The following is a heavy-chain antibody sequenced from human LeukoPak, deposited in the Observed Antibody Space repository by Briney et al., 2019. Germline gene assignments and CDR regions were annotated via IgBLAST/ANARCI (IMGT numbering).Heavy chain of an antibody. D-gene: IGHD4-17*01. CDR3: ARPGRDSGDFYYFDY. CDR2: IDYRGTSR. Sequence: GGSLRLSCAASGFTFSSYSMSWVRQAPGKGLEWVSTIDYRGTSRYFADSVKGRSTISRDTSRNTLFLQMNSLRAEDTAVYYCARPGRDSGDFYYFDYWGQGTLVTVSS. CDR1: GFTFSSYS. J-gene: IGHJ4*02. V-gene: IGHV3-23*01.